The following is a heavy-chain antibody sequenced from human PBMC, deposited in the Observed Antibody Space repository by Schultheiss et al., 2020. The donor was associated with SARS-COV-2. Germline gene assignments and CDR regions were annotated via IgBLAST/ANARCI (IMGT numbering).Heavy chain of an antibody. J-gene: IGHJ3*02. V-gene: IGHV3-30*19. CDR3: ARVGDKDAFDI. D-gene: IGHD3-16*01. CDR1: GFTFSSYG. Sequence: GGSLRLSCAASGFTFSSYGMHWVRQAPGKGLDWVAVISYDGSNKYYADSVKGRFTISRDNSKNTLYLQMNSLRAEDTAVYYCARVGDKDAFDIWGQGTMVTVSS. CDR2: ISYDGSNK.